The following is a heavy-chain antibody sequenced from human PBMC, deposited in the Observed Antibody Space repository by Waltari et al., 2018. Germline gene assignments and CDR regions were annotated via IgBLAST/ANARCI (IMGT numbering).Heavy chain of an antibody. CDR1: GYSISSGYY. J-gene: IGHJ2*01. Sequence: QVQLQESGPGLVKPSETLFLTCAVSGYSISSGYYWGWRRPASGKGLEWIGNIYHSGRTYYNPSLKSRVTISVDTSKNQFSLKLSSVTAADTAVYYWASRAAAGKRNWYFDLWGRGTLVTVSS. V-gene: IGHV4-38-2*01. CDR2: IYHSGRT. CDR3: ASRAAAGKRNWYFDL. D-gene: IGHD6-13*01.